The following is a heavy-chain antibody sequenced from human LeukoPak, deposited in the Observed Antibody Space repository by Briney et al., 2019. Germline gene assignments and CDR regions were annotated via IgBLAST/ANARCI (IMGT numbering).Heavy chain of an antibody. D-gene: IGHD2-15*01. CDR2: INPNSGGT. V-gene: IGHV1-2*02. J-gene: IGHJ5*02. CDR3: AREVVVAATSENWFDP. CDR1: GYTFTGYY. Sequence: ASVKVSCKASGYTFTGYYMHWVRQAPGQGLEWMGWINPNSGGTNYAQKFQDRVTMTRDTSISTAYMELSRLRSDDTAVYYCAREVVVAATSENWFDPWGQGTLVTVSS.